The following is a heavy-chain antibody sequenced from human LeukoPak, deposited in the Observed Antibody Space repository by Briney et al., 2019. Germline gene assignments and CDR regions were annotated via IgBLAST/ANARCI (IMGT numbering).Heavy chain of an antibody. CDR1: GFTFNSFF. V-gene: IGHV3-7*01. Sequence: GGFLRLSCAASGFTFNSFFLNWVRLTPGRELERVACISQDGSETFYMDSVRGRFTISRDNTKNSLYLQMNSLRAEDTAVYFCVRDLGHSRHYFEYWGQGALVTVSS. CDR3: VRDLGHSRHYFEY. CDR2: ISQDGSET. J-gene: IGHJ4*02. D-gene: IGHD7-27*01.